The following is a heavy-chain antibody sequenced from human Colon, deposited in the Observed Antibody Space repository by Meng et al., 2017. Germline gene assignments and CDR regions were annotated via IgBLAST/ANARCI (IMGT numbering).Heavy chain of an antibody. V-gene: IGHV3-73*02. Sequence: EGQLGGAGGGSVQPGGSLELSCVASGFTFSGSAMNWVRQTSGKGLEWVGRIRTKPNDYATAYAPSVRGRFTISRDDSKNTVYLQMNSLKIEDTAVYYCSTGDYCGFWGQGTLVTVSS. CDR2: IRTKPNDYAT. J-gene: IGHJ4*02. D-gene: IGHD1-14*01. CDR1: GFTFSGSA. CDR3: STGDYCGF.